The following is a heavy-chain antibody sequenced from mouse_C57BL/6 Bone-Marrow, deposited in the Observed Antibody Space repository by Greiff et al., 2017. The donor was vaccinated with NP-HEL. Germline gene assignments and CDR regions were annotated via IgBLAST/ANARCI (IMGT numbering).Heavy chain of an antibody. Sequence: QVQLQQPGAELVRPGTSVQLSCKASGYTFTSYWMHWVKQRPGQGLEWIGVIDPSDSYTNYNQQFKGKATLTVDTASSTAYMQLGSLASEDSAVYYGARVATVVEGSAYGGQGTLVTVTA. J-gene: IGHJ3*01. CDR3: ARVATVVEGSAY. V-gene: IGHV1-59*01. CDR1: GYTFTSYW. D-gene: IGHD1-1*02. CDR2: IDPSDSYT.